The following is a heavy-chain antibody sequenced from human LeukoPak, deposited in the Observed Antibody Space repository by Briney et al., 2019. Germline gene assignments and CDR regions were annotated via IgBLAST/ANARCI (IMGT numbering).Heavy chain of an antibody. Sequence: GASVKVSCKVSGYTLTELSMHWVRQAPGKGLEWMGGFDPEDGETIYAQKFQGRVTMTEDTSTDTAYMELSSLRSEDTAVYYCASGGSVVVPAAPNAFDIWGQGTMVTVSS. CDR3: ASGGSVVVPAAPNAFDI. CDR1: GYTLTELS. V-gene: IGHV1-24*01. J-gene: IGHJ3*02. D-gene: IGHD2-2*01. CDR2: FDPEDGET.